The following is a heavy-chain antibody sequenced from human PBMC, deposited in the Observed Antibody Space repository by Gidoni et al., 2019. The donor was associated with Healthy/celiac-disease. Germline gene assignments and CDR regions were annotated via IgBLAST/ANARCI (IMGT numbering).Heavy chain of an antibody. CDR1: GFTFTGYS. Sequence: QVQLVQSGPEVQKPGASVKVSCKASGFTFTGYSMHWVRQAPGQGLEWMGWINPSRGGTSCEQKFQGRVTMTRDMSMSTAYMELSRLRSDDTAVYYCARDMVRMVRGVTYSGYYGMDVWGQGTTVTVSS. D-gene: IGHD3-10*01. CDR3: ARDMVRMVRGVTYSGYYGMDV. J-gene: IGHJ6*02. V-gene: IGHV1-2*02. CDR2: INPSRGGT.